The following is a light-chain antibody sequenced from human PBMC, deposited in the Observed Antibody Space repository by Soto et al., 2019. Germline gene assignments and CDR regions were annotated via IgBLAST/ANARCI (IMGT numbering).Light chain of an antibody. V-gene: IGKV3-20*01. CDR1: QSVRSGY. CDR3: QQSGSSTRT. CDR2: AAS. J-gene: IGKJ1*01. Sequence: IVLTQSPGTRSLSPGERATLSCRASQSVRSGYFAWYQQTHGQAPRLFMYAASSRATGIPDRFSGSGSGTDGTLTISRLEQEDGAVYYCQQSGSSTRTFGQGTKVDIK.